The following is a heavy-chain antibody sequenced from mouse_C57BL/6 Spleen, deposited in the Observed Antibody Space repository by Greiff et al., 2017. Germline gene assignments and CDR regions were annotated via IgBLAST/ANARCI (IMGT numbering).Heavy chain of an antibody. CDR3: ARRDDDYDEDDY. CDR2: IYPRSGNT. D-gene: IGHD2-4*01. Sequence: VKLQESGAELARPGASVKLSCKASGYTFTSYGISWVKQRTGQGLEWIGEIYPRSGNTYYNEKFKGKATLTADKSSSTAYMELRSLTSEDSAVYFCARRDDDYDEDDYWGQGTTLTVSS. V-gene: IGHV1-81*01. CDR1: GYTFTSYG. J-gene: IGHJ2*01.